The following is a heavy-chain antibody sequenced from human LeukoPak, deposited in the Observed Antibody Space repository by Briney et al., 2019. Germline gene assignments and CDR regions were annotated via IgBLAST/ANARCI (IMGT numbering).Heavy chain of an antibody. CDR1: GFTFSSYA. CDR2: ISYVGSNK. Sequence: GRSLRPSCAASGFTFSSYAMHWVRQAPGKGLEWVAVISYVGSNKYYADSVKGRFTISRDNSKNTLYLQMNSLRAEDTAVYYCARDTPARIVGATDYYFDYWGQGTLVTVSS. CDR3: ARDTPARIVGATDYYFDY. V-gene: IGHV3-30*04. D-gene: IGHD1-26*01. J-gene: IGHJ4*02.